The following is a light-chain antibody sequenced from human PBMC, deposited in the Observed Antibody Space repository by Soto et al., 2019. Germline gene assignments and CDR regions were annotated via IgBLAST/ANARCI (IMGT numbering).Light chain of an antibody. V-gene: IGKV3-11*01. J-gene: IGKJ4*01. CDR3: QQRTNWPLT. Sequence: EIVLEQSQVTLSLSPGERATLSCRASQSVTSFLAWYQQKPGQAPRLLIYDASKRATGIPARFSGSGAGTDFTLTISGLEPEDFAVYYCQQRTNWPLTFGGGTKVEIK. CDR1: QSVTSF. CDR2: DAS.